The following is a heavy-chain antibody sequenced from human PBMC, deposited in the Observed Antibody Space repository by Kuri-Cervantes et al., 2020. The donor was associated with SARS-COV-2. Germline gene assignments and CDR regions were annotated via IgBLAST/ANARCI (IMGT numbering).Heavy chain of an antibody. V-gene: IGHV1-69*05. CDR3: ARAGYYCSSTSCPSLPDY. CDR1: GGTFSSYA. J-gene: IGHJ4*02. Sequence: SVKVSCKASGGTFSSYAISWVRQAPGQGLEWMGGIIPIFGTANYAQKFQGRVTITRNTSISTAYMELSSLRPEDTAVYYCARAGYYCSSTSCPSLPDYWGQGTLVTVSS. CDR2: IIPIFGTA. D-gene: IGHD2-2*01.